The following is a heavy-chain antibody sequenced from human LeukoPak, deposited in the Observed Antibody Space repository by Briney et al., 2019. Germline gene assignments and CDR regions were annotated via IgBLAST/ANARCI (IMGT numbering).Heavy chain of an antibody. CDR1: GYTFSSHT. CDR2: ILYDGSDK. D-gene: IGHD3-10*01. CDR3: ARDWGYGSGTYYID. V-gene: IGHV3-30*04. J-gene: IGHJ4*02. Sequence: SGGSLRLSCAVSGYTFSSHTMHWVRQAPGKGLESVAVILYDGSDKYYADSVKGRFSISRDNSKNTLYLQMNGLRAEDTAVYYCARDWGYGSGTYYIDWGQGTLVTVSS.